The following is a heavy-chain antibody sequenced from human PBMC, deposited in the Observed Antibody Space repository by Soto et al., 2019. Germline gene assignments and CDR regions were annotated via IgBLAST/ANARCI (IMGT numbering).Heavy chain of an antibody. Sequence: SETLPLTCTVSGGCVGSGYYFWSWVPRCPGKRLVWVAYVYYSGSTNYNLSRKIRATIWIDTSKSQVSLTQNSMTAADAALSYCATSPNYYYYGFDAWGQRTAGTV. CDR2: VYYSGST. CDR3: ATSPNYYYYGFDA. CDR1: GGCVGSGYYF. V-gene: IGHV4-61*01. D-gene: IGHD3-10*01. J-gene: IGHJ6*02.